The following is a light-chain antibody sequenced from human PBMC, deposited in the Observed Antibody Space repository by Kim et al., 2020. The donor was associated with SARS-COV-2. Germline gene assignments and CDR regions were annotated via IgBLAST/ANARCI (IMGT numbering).Light chain of an antibody. V-gene: IGKV3-20*01. CDR2: GAS. Sequence: LSPGQRATISCRASQSVSSSYLAWYQQKPGQAPRLLIYGASRRATGIPDRFSGSGSGTDFTLTISRLEPEDFAVYYCQQCYSSPYTFGQGTKLEI. CDR3: QQCYSSPYT. CDR1: QSVSSSY. J-gene: IGKJ2*01.